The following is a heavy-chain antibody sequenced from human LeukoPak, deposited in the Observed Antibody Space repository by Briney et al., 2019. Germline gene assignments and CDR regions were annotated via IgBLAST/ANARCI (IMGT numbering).Heavy chain of an antibody. CDR1: GGTFSSYA. J-gene: IGHJ2*01. Sequence: SVKVSCKDSGGTFSSYAISWVRQAPGQGLEWMGRIIPIFGTANYAQKFQGRVTITTDESTSTAYMELSSLRSEDTAVYYCASGAVTEIPWYFDLWGRGTLVTVSS. D-gene: IGHD4-17*01. CDR3: ASGAVTEIPWYFDL. CDR2: IIPIFGTA. V-gene: IGHV1-69*05.